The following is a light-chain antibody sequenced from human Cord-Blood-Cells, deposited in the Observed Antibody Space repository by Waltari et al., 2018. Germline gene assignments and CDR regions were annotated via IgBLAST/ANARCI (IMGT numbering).Light chain of an antibody. V-gene: IGKV1-39*01. J-gene: IGKJ1*01. CDR3: QQSYSTPPT. CDR1: QSMSSY. Sequence: DIQMTQSPYSLPASVGDRATIPYRASQSMSSYLNWYQQKPGKAPKLLIYAASSLQSGVPSRFSGSGSGTDFTLTISSLQPEDFATYYCQQSYSTPPTFGQGTKVEIK. CDR2: AAS.